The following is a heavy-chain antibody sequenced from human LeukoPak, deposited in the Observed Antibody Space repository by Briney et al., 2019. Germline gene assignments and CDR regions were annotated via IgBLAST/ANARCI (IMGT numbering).Heavy chain of an antibody. CDR1: GXTFSDHY. J-gene: IGHJ6*02. V-gene: IGHV3-72*01. CDR3: ARADGSKYGMDV. CDR2: SRNKADSYTT. Sequence: GGSLRLSCAASGXTFSDHYMDWVRQAPGKGLEWVGRSRNKADSYTTEYAASVRGRFTISRDDSKNSVYLQMNSLKTEDAAVYYCARADGSKYGMDVWGQGTTVTVS.